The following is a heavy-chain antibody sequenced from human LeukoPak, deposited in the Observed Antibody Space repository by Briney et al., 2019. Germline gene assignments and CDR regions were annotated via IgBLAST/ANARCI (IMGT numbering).Heavy chain of an antibody. Sequence: QPGGSLRLSCAASGINFSGYSMHWVRQAPGKGLEWVSYISGSSRTIYYAGSVKGRFTISRDNAKNSLHLQINSLRDEDTAVYYCAIRGYYDTTYAYDYHAMDVWGQGTAVTVSS. CDR2: ISGSSRTI. J-gene: IGHJ6*02. CDR3: AIRGYYDTTYAYDYHAMDV. V-gene: IGHV3-48*02. D-gene: IGHD3-22*01. CDR1: GINFSGYS.